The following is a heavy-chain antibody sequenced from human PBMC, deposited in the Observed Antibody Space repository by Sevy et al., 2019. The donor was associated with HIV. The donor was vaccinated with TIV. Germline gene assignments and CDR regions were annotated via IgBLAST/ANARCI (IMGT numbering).Heavy chain of an antibody. V-gene: IGHV3-30-3*01. Sequence: GGSLRLSCAASGFTFSSYTIHWVRQTPGKGLEWVAVLSYDGSNKYYADSVKGRFTVSRDNSKKTVFLQMNSLRPEDTAVYFCARGMKPYYYYDMAVWGQGTTVTVSS. CDR3: ARGMKPYYYYDMAV. CDR2: LSYDGSNK. J-gene: IGHJ6*02. CDR1: GFTFSSYT.